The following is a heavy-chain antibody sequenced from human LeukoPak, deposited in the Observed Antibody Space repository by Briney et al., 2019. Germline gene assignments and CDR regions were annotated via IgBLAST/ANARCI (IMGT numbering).Heavy chain of an antibody. D-gene: IGHD6-13*01. V-gene: IGHV4-4*07. Sequence: PSETLSLTCTVSGGSISSYYWSWIRQPAGKGLEWIGRIYTSGSTNYNPSVKSRVTMSVDTSKNQFSLKLTSVTAADTAVYFCARDIAAARDIWGQGTMVTVSS. CDR2: IYTSGST. J-gene: IGHJ3*02. CDR3: ARDIAAARDI. CDR1: GGSISSYY.